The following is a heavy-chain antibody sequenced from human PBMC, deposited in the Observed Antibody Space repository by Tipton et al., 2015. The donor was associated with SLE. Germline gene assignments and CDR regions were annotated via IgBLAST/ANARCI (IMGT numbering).Heavy chain of an antibody. CDR1: GASISSYY. CDR2: IYYSGNT. Sequence: TLSLTCTVSGASISSYYWSWIRQPPGKGLEWIGYIYYSGNTNYNPSLKSRVSISVDTSKNEFSLKLTSVTAADTAVYYCARGPHYDFWSGPYYYVMDVWGQGTTVTVSS. J-gene: IGHJ6*02. CDR3: ARGPHYDFWSGPYYYVMDV. V-gene: IGHV4-59*01. D-gene: IGHD3-3*01.